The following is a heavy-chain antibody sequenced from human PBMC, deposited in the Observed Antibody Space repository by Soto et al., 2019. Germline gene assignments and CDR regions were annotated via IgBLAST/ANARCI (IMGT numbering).Heavy chain of an antibody. J-gene: IGHJ6*02. CDR2: ISADSGYT. CDR1: GYIFTTYG. CDR3: ARDRPPGSRYGMDA. Sequence: QIQLVQFGGEVARPGASVTVSCEASGYIFTTYGLSWVRQTPAHGLEWMGWISADSGYTQYAQFFQGRVTMTRDTSRTTGCMRLRDLTSDETGIYYCARDRPPGSRYGMDAWGQGTAVTVSS. V-gene: IGHV1-18*01.